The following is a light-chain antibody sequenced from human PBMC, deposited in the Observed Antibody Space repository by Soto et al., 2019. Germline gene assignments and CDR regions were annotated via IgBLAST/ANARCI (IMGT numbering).Light chain of an antibody. CDR3: QQYGGTPQT. CDR1: LSISDNY. J-gene: IGKJ2*01. V-gene: IGKV3-20*01. Sequence: EIVLTQSPATLSLSPGERAILSCRASLSISDNYLAWYQQKGGQVPRLLIYGISSRASGVPDRFSGSGSGTDFNINISRLETEDFGVYYCQQYGGTPQTFGPGTRLDI. CDR2: GIS.